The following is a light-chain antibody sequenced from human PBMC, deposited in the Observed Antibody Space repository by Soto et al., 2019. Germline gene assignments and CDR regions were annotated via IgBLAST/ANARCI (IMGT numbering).Light chain of an antibody. CDR2: DVT. CDR1: SSDVGAYNY. J-gene: IGLJ1*01. CDR3: SSYTSSSIYV. V-gene: IGLV2-14*01. Sequence: QSALTQPASVSGSPGQSITISCTGTSSDVGAYNYVSWYQQHPGKAPELIIFDVTNRPSGVSNRVSGSKSGNTASLTISGVQAEDETDYYCSSYTSSSIYVFGTGTKLTVL.